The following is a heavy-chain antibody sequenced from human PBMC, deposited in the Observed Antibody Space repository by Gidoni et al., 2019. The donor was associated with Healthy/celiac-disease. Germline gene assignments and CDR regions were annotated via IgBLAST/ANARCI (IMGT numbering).Heavy chain of an antibody. V-gene: IGHV3-21*01. CDR1: GFTFSSYS. J-gene: IGHJ6*02. CDR2: ISSSSSYI. CDR3: ARDLVDLVATRPYYYYYGMDV. Sequence: EVQLVESGGGLVKPGGSLRLSCAASGFTFSSYSMNWVRQAPGKGLEWVSSISSSSSYIYYADSVKGRFTISRDNAKNSLYLQMNSLRAEDTAVYYCARDLVDLVATRPYYYYYGMDVWGQGTTVTVSS. D-gene: IGHD5-12*01.